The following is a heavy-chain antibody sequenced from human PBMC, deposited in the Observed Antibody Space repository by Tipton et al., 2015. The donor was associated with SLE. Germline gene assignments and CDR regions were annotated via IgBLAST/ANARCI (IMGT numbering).Heavy chain of an antibody. CDR1: GGSISSSSYY. J-gene: IGHJ5*02. V-gene: IGHV4-39*07. CDR2: IYHSGNA. Sequence: TLSLTCTVSGGSISSSSYYWGWIRQPPGKGLEWIGEIYHSGNANYNSSLKSRLTISVDTSKNQFSLKLTSVTAADTAVYYCARGPPFMEWERNWFDPWGQGTQVTVSS. D-gene: IGHD3-3*02. CDR3: ARGPPFMEWERNWFDP.